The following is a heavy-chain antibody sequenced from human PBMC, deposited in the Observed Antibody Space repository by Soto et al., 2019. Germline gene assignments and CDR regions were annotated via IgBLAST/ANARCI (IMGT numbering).Heavy chain of an antibody. CDR2: TYYRSKWYT. V-gene: IGHV6-1*01. Sequence: SQTLSLTCAISGDSVSSNSAAWNWIRQSPSRGLECLGRTYYRSKWYTDYALSVKSRITINTDTSRNQFSLQLNSVTPEDTAVYYCARGRLTTVPTGFDYWGQGILVTVSS. CDR1: GDSVSSNSAA. CDR3: ARGRLTTVPTGFDY. D-gene: IGHD4-17*01. J-gene: IGHJ4*02.